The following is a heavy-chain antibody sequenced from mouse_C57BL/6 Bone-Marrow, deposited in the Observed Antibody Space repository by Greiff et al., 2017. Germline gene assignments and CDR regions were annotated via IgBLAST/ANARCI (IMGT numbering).Heavy chain of an antibody. Sequence: VQLQQPGAELVRPGSSVKLSCKASGYTFTSYWMHWVKQRPIQGLEWIGNIDPSDSETYYNQKFKDKATLTVDKSSSTAYMQLSSLTSEDSAVYYCARFRYYYGSSLWGQGTTLTVSS. CDR1: GYTFTSYW. V-gene: IGHV1-52*01. D-gene: IGHD1-1*01. CDR2: IDPSDSET. J-gene: IGHJ2*01. CDR3: ARFRYYYGSSL.